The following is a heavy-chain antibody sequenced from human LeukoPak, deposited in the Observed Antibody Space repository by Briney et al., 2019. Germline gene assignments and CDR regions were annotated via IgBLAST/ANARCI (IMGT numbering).Heavy chain of an antibody. Sequence: KPSETLSLTCTVSGDSMSSYYWSWIRQPPGKGLEWIGYIYYSGSTNYNPSLKSRVTISVDTSKNQFSLKLSSVTAADTAVYYCATGYSSGWYAIDYWGQGTLVTVSS. CDR2: IYYSGST. V-gene: IGHV4-59*01. D-gene: IGHD6-19*01. CDR3: ATGYSSGWYAIDY. CDR1: GDSMSSYY. J-gene: IGHJ4*02.